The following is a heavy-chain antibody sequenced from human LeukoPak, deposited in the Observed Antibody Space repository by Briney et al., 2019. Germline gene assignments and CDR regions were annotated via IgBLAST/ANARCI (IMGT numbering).Heavy chain of an antibody. CDR2: ISSSSSTI. CDR3: ARVGYYDDSSGYRSLRY. J-gene: IGHJ4*02. CDR1: GFTFSSYS. V-gene: IGHV3-48*01. D-gene: IGHD3-22*01. Sequence: GGSLRLSCAASGFTFSSYSMNWVRQAPGKGLEWVSYISSSSSTIYYADSVKGRFTISRDNAKNSLYLQMNSLRAEDTAVYYCARVGYYDDSSGYRSLRYWGQGTLVTVSS.